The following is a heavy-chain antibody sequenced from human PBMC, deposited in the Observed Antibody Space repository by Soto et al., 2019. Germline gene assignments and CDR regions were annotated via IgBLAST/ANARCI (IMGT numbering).Heavy chain of an antibody. CDR2: ISYDGSNK. D-gene: IGHD3-10*01. V-gene: IGHV3-30*03. J-gene: IGHJ5*02. CDR1: GFIFSSYG. CDR3: ATPIIGSGSYYNRPNWFDP. Sequence: PGGSLRLSCAASGFIFSSYGMHWVRQAPGKGLEWVAVISYDGSNKYYADSVKGRFTISRDNSKNTLYLQMNSLRAVDTAVYCCATPIIGSGSYYNRPNWFDPWGQGT.